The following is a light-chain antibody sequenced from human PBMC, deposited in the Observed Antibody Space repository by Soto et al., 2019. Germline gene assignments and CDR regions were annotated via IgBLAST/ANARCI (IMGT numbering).Light chain of an antibody. Sequence: QSALTQPASVSGSPGQSITISCTGTSSDVGSYNLVSWYQQHPGTAPKLMIYEVSKRPSGVSNRFSGSKSGNTASLTISGLQAEDEADYYCCSSAGSSTHWVFGGGTKLTVL. V-gene: IGLV2-23*02. J-gene: IGLJ3*02. CDR2: EVS. CDR1: SSDVGSYNL. CDR3: CSSAGSSTHWV.